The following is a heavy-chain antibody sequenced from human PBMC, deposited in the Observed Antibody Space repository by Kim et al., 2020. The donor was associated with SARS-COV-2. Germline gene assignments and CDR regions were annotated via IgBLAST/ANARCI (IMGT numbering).Heavy chain of an antibody. V-gene: IGHV3-74*01. CDR3: ARDPRQKSYFQY. J-gene: IGHJ1*01. CDR2: INSDGSSS. D-gene: IGHD6-25*01. Sequence: GGSLRLSCAASGFTFSSYWMHWVRQVPGKGLVWVSRINSDGSSSAYADSVKGRFTISRDNAKNTSYLHMNSLRAGDTAVYYCARDPRQKSYFQYWGQGTLVAVSS. CDR1: GFTFSSYW.